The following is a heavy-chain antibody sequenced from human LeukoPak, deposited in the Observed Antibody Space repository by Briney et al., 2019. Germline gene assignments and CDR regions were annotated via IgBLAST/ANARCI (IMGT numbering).Heavy chain of an antibody. D-gene: IGHD4-17*01. CDR2: LITYNGNT. J-gene: IGHJ6*03. Sequence: ASVKVLCKTSGYTFTSYCLSWARQASGQGFEGMRCLITYNGNTYYSQKLQGRVTMTTDTSTSTAYMELRSLRSDDTAVYYCAKTTVTSEEYFYYYMDVWGKGTTVTVSS. CDR1: GYTFTSYC. V-gene: IGHV1-18*01. CDR3: AKTTVTSEEYFYYYMDV.